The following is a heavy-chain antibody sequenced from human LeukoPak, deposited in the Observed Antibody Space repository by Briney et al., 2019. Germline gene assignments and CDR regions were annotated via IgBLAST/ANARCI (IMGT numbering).Heavy chain of an antibody. D-gene: IGHD3-22*01. J-gene: IGHJ3*01. CDR1: GFTFSSYW. CDR2: VKNDGRNI. V-gene: IGHV3-74*01. Sequence: GGSLRLSCAASGFTFSSYWMHWVRQAPGKGLEWVSRVKNDGRNIAYADSGKGRFTISRDNAKNTLFLQMNSLRAEGTAVYYCVRDAYYDTTGYSYFFFDLWGQGTMVTVSS. CDR3: VRDAYYDTTGYSYFFFDL.